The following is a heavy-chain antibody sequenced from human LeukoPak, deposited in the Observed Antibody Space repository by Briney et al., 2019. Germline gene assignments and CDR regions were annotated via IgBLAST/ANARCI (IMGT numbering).Heavy chain of an antibody. J-gene: IGHJ4*02. V-gene: IGHV1-18*01. CDR3: ARDLRRYCSGGSCLTEGYFDY. Sequence: ALVKVSCKASGYTFTSYGISWVRQAPGQGLEWMGWISAYNGNTNYAQKLQGRVTMTTDTSTSTAYMELRSLRSDDTAVYYCARDLRRYCSGGSCLTEGYFDYWGQGTLVTVSS. CDR2: ISAYNGNT. D-gene: IGHD2-15*01. CDR1: GYTFTSYG.